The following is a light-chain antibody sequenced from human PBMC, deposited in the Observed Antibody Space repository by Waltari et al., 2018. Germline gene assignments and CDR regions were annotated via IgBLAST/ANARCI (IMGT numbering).Light chain of an antibody. V-gene: IGLV3-19*01. J-gene: IGLJ2*01. Sequence: SSELTQDPAVSVALGQTVRITCQGDSLRSYDASWYQQKPGQAPILVIYGKDNRPSGITVRFSCSTSGNTAALTITGSQAEDEADYYCHSRVVSNVRGAFGGGTKLTVL. CDR2: GKD. CDR3: HSRVVSNVRGA. CDR1: SLRSYD.